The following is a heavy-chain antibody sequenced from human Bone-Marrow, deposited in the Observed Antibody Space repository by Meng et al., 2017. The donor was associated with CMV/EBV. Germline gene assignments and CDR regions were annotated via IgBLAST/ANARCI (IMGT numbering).Heavy chain of an antibody. CDR2: IYYSGST. CDR3: ARDRGELVGAPVF. V-gene: IGHV4-39*07. D-gene: IGHD1-26*01. Sequence: SETLSLTCTVSGGSISSSSYYWGWIRQPPGKGLEWIGSIYYSGSTYYNPSLKSRVTRSVDTSKNQFSLKLSSVTAEDTAVYYCARDRGELVGAPVFWGQGALVTVSS. CDR1: GGSISSSSYY. J-gene: IGHJ4*02.